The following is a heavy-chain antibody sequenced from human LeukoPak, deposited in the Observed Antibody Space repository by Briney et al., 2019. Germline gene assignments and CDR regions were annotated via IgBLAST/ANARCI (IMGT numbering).Heavy chain of an antibody. CDR1: GYTLTELS. CDR3: ATDGIEGSGSYYTFDY. J-gene: IGHJ4*02. CDR2: FDPEDGET. D-gene: IGHD3-10*01. V-gene: IGHV1-24*01. Sequence: ASVKVSCKVSGYTLTELSMHWVRQAPGKGLEWMGGFDPEDGETIYAQKFQGRVTMTEDTSTDTACMELSSLRSEDTAVYYCATDGIEGSGSYYTFDYWGQGTLVTVSS.